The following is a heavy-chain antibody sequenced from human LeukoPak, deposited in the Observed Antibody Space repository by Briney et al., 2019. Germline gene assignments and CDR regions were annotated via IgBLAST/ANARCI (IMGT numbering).Heavy chain of an antibody. CDR3: AKDSLMGYYYYYMDV. Sequence: GGSLRLSCAASGFTFSSYGMHWVRQAPGKGLEWVAFIRYDGSNKYYADSVKGRFTISRDNSKNTLYLQMNSLGAEDTAVYYCAKDSLMGYYYYYMDVWGKGTTVTVSS. J-gene: IGHJ6*03. V-gene: IGHV3-30*02. D-gene: IGHD3-10*01. CDR2: IRYDGSNK. CDR1: GFTFSSYG.